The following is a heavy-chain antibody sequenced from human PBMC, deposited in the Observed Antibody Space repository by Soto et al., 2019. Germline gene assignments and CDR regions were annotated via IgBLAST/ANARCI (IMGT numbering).Heavy chain of an antibody. J-gene: IGHJ6*02. D-gene: IGHD6-13*01. CDR2: IIPIFGTA. V-gene: IGHV1-69*01. Sequence: QVQLVQSGAEVKKPGSSVKVSCKASGGTFSSYAISWVRQAPGQGLEWMGGIIPIFGTANYAQKFQGRVTITADESTSTAYMELSSLRSEDTAVYYCASPHISWLYYYYYGMDVWGQGTTVTVSS. CDR1: GGTFSSYA. CDR3: ASPHISWLYYYYYGMDV.